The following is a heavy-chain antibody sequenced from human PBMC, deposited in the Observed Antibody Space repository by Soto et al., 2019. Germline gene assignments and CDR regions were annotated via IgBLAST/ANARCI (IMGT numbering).Heavy chain of an antibody. Sequence: KTSETLSLTCTVSGGSIDSYYWSWIRQPPGKGLEWIGYIYYSGSTNFNPSLKSRVTILLDTSKNQFSLKLSSVTAADTAVYYCARGYYYDSQWFDPWGQGTLVTVSS. CDR3: ARGYYYDSQWFDP. D-gene: IGHD3-22*01. CDR2: IYYSGST. J-gene: IGHJ5*02. CDR1: GGSIDSYY. V-gene: IGHV4-59*01.